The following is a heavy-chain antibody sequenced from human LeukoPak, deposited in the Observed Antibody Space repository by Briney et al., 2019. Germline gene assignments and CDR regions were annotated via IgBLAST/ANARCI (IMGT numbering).Heavy chain of an antibody. CDR1: GYAFTSYT. V-gene: IGHV1-3*01. D-gene: IGHD1-26*01. J-gene: IGHJ4*02. CDR2: INAGNGNT. CDR3: ARVRWELPELDY. Sequence: VASVKVSCKASGYAFTSYTLHWVRQAPGQRLEWMGRINAGNGNTKYSQKFQGRVTITRDTSASTAYMEVSSLRSEDTAVYYCARVRWELPELDYWGQGTPVTVSS.